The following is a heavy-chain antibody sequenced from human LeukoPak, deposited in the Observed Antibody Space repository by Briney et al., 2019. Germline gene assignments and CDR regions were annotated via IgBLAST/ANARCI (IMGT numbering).Heavy chain of an antibody. CDR3: AKDTLLGYDSSGYYSSRGY. D-gene: IGHD3-22*01. CDR1: GFTFSSYA. V-gene: IGHV3-23*01. Sequence: RSGGSLRLSCAASGFTFSSYAMSWVRQAPGKGLEWVSAISGSGGSTYYADSVKGPFTISRDNSKNTLYLQMNSLRAEDTAVYYCAKDTLLGYDSSGYYSSRGYWGQGTLVTVSS. CDR2: ISGSGGST. J-gene: IGHJ4*02.